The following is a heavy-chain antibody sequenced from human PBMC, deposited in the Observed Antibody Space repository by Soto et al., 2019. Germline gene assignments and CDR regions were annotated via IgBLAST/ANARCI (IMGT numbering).Heavy chain of an antibody. Sequence: EVQLVESGGGLVQPGRSLRLSCADSGFTFDDYAMHWVRQAPGKGLEWVSGISWNSGSIGYADSVKGRFTISRDNAKNSLYLQMNSLRAEDTASYYCAKDAITMVRGVISYYGMDVWGQGTTVTVSS. CDR3: AKDAITMVRGVISYYGMDV. D-gene: IGHD3-10*01. V-gene: IGHV3-9*01. CDR2: ISWNSGSI. CDR1: GFTFDDYA. J-gene: IGHJ6*02.